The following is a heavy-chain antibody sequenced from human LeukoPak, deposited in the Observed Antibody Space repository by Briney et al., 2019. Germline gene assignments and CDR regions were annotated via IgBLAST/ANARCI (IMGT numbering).Heavy chain of an antibody. CDR2: FDPEDGET. CDR1: GYTLTELS. V-gene: IGHV1-24*01. J-gene: IGHJ4*02. D-gene: IGHD3-22*01. CDR3: ARDVGEYYDSSGYS. Sequence: ASVKVSCKVSGYTLTELSMHWVRQAPGKGLEWMGNFDPEDGETIYAQKLQGRVTMTTDTSTSTAYMELRSLRSDDTAVYYCARDVGEYYDSSGYSWGQGTLVTVSS.